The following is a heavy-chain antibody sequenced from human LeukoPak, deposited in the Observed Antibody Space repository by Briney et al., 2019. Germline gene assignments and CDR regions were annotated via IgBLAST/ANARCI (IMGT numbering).Heavy chain of an antibody. CDR2: IYYSGST. CDR3: ARGGSQFGELKFRRRNWFDP. CDR1: GGSISSGSYY. J-gene: IGHJ5*02. V-gene: IGHV4-61*01. Sequence: PSQTLSLTCTVSGGSISSGSYYWSWIRQPPGKGLEWIGYIYYSGSTNYNPSLKSRVTISVDTSKNQFSLKLSSVTAADTAVYYCARGGSQFGELKFRRRNWFDPWGQGTLVTVSS. D-gene: IGHD3-10*01.